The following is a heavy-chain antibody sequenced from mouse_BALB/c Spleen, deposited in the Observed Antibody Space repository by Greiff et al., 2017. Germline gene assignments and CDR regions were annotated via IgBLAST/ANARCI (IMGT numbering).Heavy chain of an antibody. V-gene: IGHV1-69*02. D-gene: IGHD2-3*01. Sequence: QVQLQQPGAELVRPGASVKLSCKASGYTFTSTWINWVKQRPGQGLEWIGNIYPSDSYTNYNQKFKDKATLTVDKSSSTAYMQLSSPTSEDSAVYYCTRGGLLLDYWGQGTTLTVSS. CDR2: IYPSDSYT. CDR1: GYTFTSTW. J-gene: IGHJ2*01. CDR3: TRGGLLLDY.